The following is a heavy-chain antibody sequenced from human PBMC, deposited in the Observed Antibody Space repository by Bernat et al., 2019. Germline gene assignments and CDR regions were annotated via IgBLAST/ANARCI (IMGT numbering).Heavy chain of an antibody. CDR2: INSDGSSA. J-gene: IGHJ6*03. CDR1: GFTFSGYW. Sequence: EVLLVESGGGLVQPGGSLRLSCAASGFTFSGYWMHWVRQAPGKWLEWVSRINSDGSSATYADSVEGRFTISRDNAKNTLYLEMKSMRDEDTAVYYCARVPTRTFYYMDVWGKGTTVTVSS. V-gene: IGHV3-74*01. CDR3: ARVPTRTFYYMDV. D-gene: IGHD2-2*01.